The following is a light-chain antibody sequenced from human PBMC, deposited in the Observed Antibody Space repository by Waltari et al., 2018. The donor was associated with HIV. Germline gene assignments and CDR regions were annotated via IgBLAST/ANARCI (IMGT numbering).Light chain of an antibody. J-gene: IGLJ2*01. Sequence: QSALTQPASVSGSPGQSITIACTATKSDIGSVSWYQQHPGKAPRLLIYDVTNRPSGVPSRFVGSKSAYTASLTSAGLQAEDEADYYCSSYTDSDTHVIFGGGTRLT. CDR2: DVT. V-gene: IGLV2-14*03. CDR3: SSYTDSDTHVI. CDR1: KSDIGS.